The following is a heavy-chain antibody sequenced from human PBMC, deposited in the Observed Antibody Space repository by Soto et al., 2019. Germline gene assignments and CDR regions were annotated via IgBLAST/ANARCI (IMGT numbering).Heavy chain of an antibody. D-gene: IGHD2-15*01. V-gene: IGHV2-5*02. CDR2: IYWDGDK. J-gene: IGHJ6*02. CDR3: AHKGGRGAGMDV. Sequence: QITLKESGPTLVKPTQTLTVTCTFSGFSLSTSGVGVAGSRQPPGKALEWLALIYWDGDKRYSPFLKSRLTITKDTSENQVVLTLSNMDPVDTATYYCAHKGGRGAGMDVWGQGTTVTVSS. CDR1: GFSLSTSGVG.